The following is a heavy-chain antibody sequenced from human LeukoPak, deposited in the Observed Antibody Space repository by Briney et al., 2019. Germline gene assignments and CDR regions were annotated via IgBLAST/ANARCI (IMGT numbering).Heavy chain of an antibody. D-gene: IGHD1-26*01. CDR2: IHFSGST. V-gene: IGHV4-59*01. CDR3: ARDLGGIYFDY. CDR1: DASISGYY. Sequence: SETLSLTCTVSDASISGYYWSWIRQPPGKGLEWIGSIHFSGSTNYNPSLRSRVTISVDTSKNQLSLKLSSVTAADTAVYYCARDLGGIYFDYWGQGTRVTVSS. J-gene: IGHJ4*02.